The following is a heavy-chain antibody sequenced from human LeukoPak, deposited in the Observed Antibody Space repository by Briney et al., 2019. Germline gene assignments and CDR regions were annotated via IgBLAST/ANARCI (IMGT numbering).Heavy chain of an antibody. CDR3: ARDSMVRGFSSG. CDR2: INHSGST. CDR1: GGSFSGYY. J-gene: IGHJ4*02. V-gene: IGHV4-34*01. D-gene: IGHD3-10*01. Sequence: SETLSLTCAVYGGSFSGYYWSWIRQPPGKGLEWIGEINHSGSTNYNPSLKSRVTISVDTSKNQFSLKLSSVTAADTAVYYCARDSMVRGFSSGWGQGTLVTVSS.